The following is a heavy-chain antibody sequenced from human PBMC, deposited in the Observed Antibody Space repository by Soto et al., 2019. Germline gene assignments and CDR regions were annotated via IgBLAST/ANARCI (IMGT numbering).Heavy chain of an antibody. J-gene: IGHJ4*01. D-gene: IGHD3-22*01. CDR1: GYTFTSYD. Sequence: VASVKVSCKASGYTFTSYDINWVRQAPGQGLEWMGWLNPTSGNSGSAQKFQGRLTMTRDSSMSSVYMELSSLRSEDSAVYYCVKIGNGYYVSNGYYIYYFDYWG. V-gene: IGHV1-8*01. CDR2: LNPTSGNS. CDR3: VKIGNGYYVSNGYYIYYFDY.